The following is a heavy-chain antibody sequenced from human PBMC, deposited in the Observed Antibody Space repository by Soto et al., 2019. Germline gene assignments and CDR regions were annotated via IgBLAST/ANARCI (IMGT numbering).Heavy chain of an antibody. Sequence: VGSLRLSCAASVFTFSSYGMHCVRHSPGKWLEWVAVISYDGSNKYYADSVKGRFTISRDNSKNTLYLQMNSLRAEDTAVYYCAKDFKYYGSGSYFWCDYWVQGTLFSVSS. V-gene: IGHV3-30*18. CDR1: VFTFSSYG. CDR2: ISYDGSNK. D-gene: IGHD3-10*01. J-gene: IGHJ4*02. CDR3: AKDFKYYGSGSYFWCDY.